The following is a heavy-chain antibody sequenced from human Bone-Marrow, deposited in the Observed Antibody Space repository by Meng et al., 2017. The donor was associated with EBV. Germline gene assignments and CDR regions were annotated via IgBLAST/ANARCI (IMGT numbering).Heavy chain of an antibody. J-gene: IGHJ4*02. Sequence: QVQLGASGAWVRKTGGARKVSLKASRYTLTNYAMPWVRQAPGQRLEGIGWINPGNGNTKYSQKFQGRASITRDISASIVYMELTSLRSEDTAVYYCATEPGYSSGWGQGTLVTVSS. V-gene: IGHV1-3*01. CDR1: RYTLTNYA. D-gene: IGHD6-19*01. CDR3: ATEPGYSSG. CDR2: INPGNGNT.